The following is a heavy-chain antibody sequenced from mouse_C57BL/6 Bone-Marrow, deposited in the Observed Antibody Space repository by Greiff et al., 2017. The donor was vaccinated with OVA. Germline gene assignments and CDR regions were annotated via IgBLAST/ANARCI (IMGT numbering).Heavy chain of an antibody. CDR3: TTDYGNPAWFAY. CDR1: GFNIKDDY. Sequence: EVQGVESGAELVRPGASVKLSCTASGFNIKDDYMHWVKQRPEQGLEWIGWIDPENGDTEYASKFQGKATITADTSSNTAYLQLSSLTSEDTAVYYCTTDYGNPAWFAYWGQGTLVTVSA. D-gene: IGHD1-1*01. J-gene: IGHJ3*01. V-gene: IGHV14-4*01. CDR2: IDPENGDT.